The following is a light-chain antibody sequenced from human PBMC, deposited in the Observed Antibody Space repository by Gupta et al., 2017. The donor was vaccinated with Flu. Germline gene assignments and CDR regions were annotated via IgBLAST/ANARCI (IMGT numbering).Light chain of an antibody. Sequence: DVVMTPSPLSLPVTLGQPASISCRSSQSLVHDNGDTYLNWFQQTPGQSPRRLIYQVSNRDSGVPDRFSGSGSGTDFTLKISRVEAEDVGIYYCMQTTTWPPAFGSGTKVDIK. J-gene: IGKJ3*01. CDR3: MQTTTWPPA. CDR1: QSLVHDNGDTY. CDR2: QVS. V-gene: IGKV2-30*02.